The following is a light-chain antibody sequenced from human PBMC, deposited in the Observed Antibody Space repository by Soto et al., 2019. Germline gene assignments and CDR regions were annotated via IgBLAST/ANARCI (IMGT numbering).Light chain of an antibody. CDR3: QQDYNLHEIT. CDR2: GAS. Sequence: PGERVTLSCRASQSVSSSYLTWYQQKPVQAPRLLIYGASTRATSIPARFSGSVSGTDFTLTLRSLQPKDFAAYYCQQDYNLHEITFGQGTRLEIK. V-gene: IGKV3D-7*01. CDR1: QSVSSSY. J-gene: IGKJ5*01.